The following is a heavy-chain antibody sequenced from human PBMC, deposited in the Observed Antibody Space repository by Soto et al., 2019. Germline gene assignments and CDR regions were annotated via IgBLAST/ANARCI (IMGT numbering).Heavy chain of an antibody. D-gene: IGHD3-10*01. CDR2: IYYSGST. V-gene: IGHV4-39*01. CDR3: ARQSYYYGSGSYYNPDYYGMDV. Sequence: SETLSLTCTVSGGSISSSSYYWGWIRQPPGKGLERIGSIYYSGSTYYNPSLKSRVTISVDTSRNQFSLKLSSVTAADTAVYYCARQSYYYGSGSYYNPDYYGMDVWGQGTTVT. CDR1: GGSISSSSYY. J-gene: IGHJ6*02.